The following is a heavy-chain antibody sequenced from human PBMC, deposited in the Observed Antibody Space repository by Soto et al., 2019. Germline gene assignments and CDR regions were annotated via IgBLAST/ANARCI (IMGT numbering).Heavy chain of an antibody. CDR3: ASRRIAARPAHWFDP. Sequence: PSETLSLTCAVYRRSFRSDYWSWIRQPPGKGLEWIGEINHSGSTNYNPSLKSRVTISVDTSKNQFSLKLSSVTAADTAVYYCASRRIAARPAHWFDPWGQGTLVTVSS. V-gene: IGHV4-34*01. CDR2: INHSGST. CDR1: RRSFRSDY. J-gene: IGHJ5*02. D-gene: IGHD6-6*01.